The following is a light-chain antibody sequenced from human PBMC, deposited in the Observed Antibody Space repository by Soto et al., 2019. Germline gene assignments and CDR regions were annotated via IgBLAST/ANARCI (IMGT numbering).Light chain of an antibody. CDR2: AAS. J-gene: IGKJ4*01. V-gene: IGKV1-39*01. CDR3: QQSSSIPLT. CDR1: QSLTNH. Sequence: DLQMTQSPSSLSASVGDRVTITCRASQSLTNHLNWYQQKPGKAPKLLVSAASSLQSGVPSRFSGSGSGTDFTLTISSLQPEDFATYYCQQSSSIPLTFGGGTKVEIK.